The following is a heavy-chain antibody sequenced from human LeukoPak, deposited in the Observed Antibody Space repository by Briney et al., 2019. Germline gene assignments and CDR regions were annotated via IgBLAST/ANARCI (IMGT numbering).Heavy chain of an antibody. CDR2: INTDGSST. V-gene: IGHV3-74*01. CDR1: GFTLSSYW. CDR3: AKRNLGLTIDY. D-gene: IGHD2-2*01. J-gene: IGHJ4*02. Sequence: GGSLRLSCAASGFTLSSYWMHWVRQAPGKGLVWVSRINTDGSSTSYADSVKGRFTISRDNSKNTLYLQMNSLRAEDTAVYYCAKRNLGLTIDYWGQGTLVTVSS.